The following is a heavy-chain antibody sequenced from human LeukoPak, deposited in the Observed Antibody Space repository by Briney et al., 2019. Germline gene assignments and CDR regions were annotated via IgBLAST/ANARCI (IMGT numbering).Heavy chain of an antibody. Sequence: NPSETLSLTCTVSSASISSNYWTWIRQPPGKGLEWIGYIHYTGTTNYNPSLKSRVTISVDTSKNQFSLKLSSVTAADTAVYYCAREALSGYDEADYWGQGTLVTVSS. V-gene: IGHV4-59*12. J-gene: IGHJ4*02. CDR2: IHYTGTT. CDR1: SASISSNY. CDR3: AREALSGYDEADY. D-gene: IGHD5-12*01.